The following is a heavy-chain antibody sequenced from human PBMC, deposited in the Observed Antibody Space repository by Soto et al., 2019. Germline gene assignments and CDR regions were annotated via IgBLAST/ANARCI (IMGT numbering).Heavy chain of an antibody. J-gene: IGHJ4*02. CDR2: IWGDGSQH. D-gene: IGHD4-17*01. Sequence: GGSLRLSCEASGFTFRSFTMHWVRQAPGKGLEWVAAIWGDGSQHYYADSVKGRFTVSRDNSKNTVYLQMNSPRAEDTAVYYCVNDFGDYKFDYWGQGTLVTVSS. CDR3: VNDFGDYKFDY. V-gene: IGHV3-33*06. CDR1: GFTFRSFT.